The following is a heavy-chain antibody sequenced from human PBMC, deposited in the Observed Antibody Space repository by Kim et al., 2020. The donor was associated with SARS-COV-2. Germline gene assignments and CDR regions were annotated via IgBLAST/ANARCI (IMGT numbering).Heavy chain of an antibody. J-gene: IGHJ4*02. CDR2: TYYSSKFYN. CDR3: ARANYESTGYYYN. V-gene: IGHV6-1*01. CDR1: GDSVSSNSAA. Sequence: SQTLSLTCAISGDSVSSNSAAWNWIRQSPSRGLEWLGRTYYSSKFYNDYADSVKTRISINADTSKNQFSLQLNSVTPEDTAVYFCARANYESTGYYYNWGQGTLVTVSS. D-gene: IGHD3-22*01.